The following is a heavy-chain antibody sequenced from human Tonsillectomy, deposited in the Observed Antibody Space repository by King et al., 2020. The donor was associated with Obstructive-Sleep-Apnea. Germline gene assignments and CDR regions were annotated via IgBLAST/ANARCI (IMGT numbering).Heavy chain of an antibody. J-gene: IGHJ4*02. Sequence: TLKESGPTLVKPPQTLTLTCTFSGFSLSSRRVGVGWIRQPPGKALEWLALIYWDDDERYSPSLKSRLTITKETSKNQVLLTMTNMDPVDTATYFCARGSGYSSSWYWFDYWGQGTLVTVAS. D-gene: IGHD6-13*01. CDR2: IYWDDDE. CDR3: ARGSGYSSSWYWFDY. CDR1: GFSLSSRRVG. V-gene: IGHV2-5*02.